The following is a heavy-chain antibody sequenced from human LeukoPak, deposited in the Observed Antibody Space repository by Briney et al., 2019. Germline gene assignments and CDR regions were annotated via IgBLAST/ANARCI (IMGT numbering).Heavy chain of an antibody. Sequence: GGSLRLSCAASGFTFSSYSMNWVRQAPGKGLEWVAFIRYDGSNKYYADSVKGRFTISRDNSKNTLYLQMNSLRAEDTAVYYCAKDHEQWLVFISLGYFDYWGQGTLVTVSS. J-gene: IGHJ4*02. CDR3: AKDHEQWLVFISLGYFDY. V-gene: IGHV3-30*02. CDR1: GFTFSSYS. D-gene: IGHD6-19*01. CDR2: IRYDGSNK.